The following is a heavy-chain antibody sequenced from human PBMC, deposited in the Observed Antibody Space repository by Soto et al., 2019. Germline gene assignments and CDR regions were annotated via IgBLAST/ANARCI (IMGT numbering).Heavy chain of an antibody. CDR2: ISSSSSTI. Sequence: EVQLVEFGGGLAQPGGSLRLSCAASGFTFNTYTMNWVRQAPGKGLEWVSYISSSSSTIYYADSVKGRFTISRDNAKNSLYLKMNSLRAEDTAVYYCERDREYQPLPDYWGQGTLVTVSS. CDR3: ERDREYQPLPDY. D-gene: IGHD2-2*01. CDR1: GFTFNTYT. V-gene: IGHV3-48*01. J-gene: IGHJ4*02.